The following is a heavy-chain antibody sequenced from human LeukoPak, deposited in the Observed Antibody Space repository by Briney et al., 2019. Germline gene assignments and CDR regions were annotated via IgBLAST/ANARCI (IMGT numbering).Heavy chain of an antibody. V-gene: IGHV4-31*03. Sequence: PSQTLSLTCTVSGGSISSGGYYWRWIRQHPGKGLEWIGYIYYSGSTYYNPSLKSRVTISVDTSKNQFSLKLSSVTAADTAVYYCARDPYYDFWSGYPYGMDVWGQGTTVTVSS. CDR2: IYYSGST. D-gene: IGHD3-3*01. J-gene: IGHJ6*02. CDR3: ARDPYYDFWSGYPYGMDV. CDR1: GGSISSGGYY.